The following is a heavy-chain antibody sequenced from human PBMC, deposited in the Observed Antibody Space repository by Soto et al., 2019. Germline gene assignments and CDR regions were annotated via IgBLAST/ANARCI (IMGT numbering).Heavy chain of an antibody. CDR3: ARHHYYDSGGYLDY. Sequence: QVQLVESGGGVVQPGRSLRLSCAASGFSFSNYGMHWVRQAPGKGLEWVAVIWYDGSNKYYADSVKGRFTISRDNSKNTLYLQMNSLRADDTAVYYCARHHYYDSGGYLDYWGQGTLVTVSS. J-gene: IGHJ4*02. D-gene: IGHD3-22*01. CDR2: IWYDGSNK. V-gene: IGHV3-33*01. CDR1: GFSFSNYG.